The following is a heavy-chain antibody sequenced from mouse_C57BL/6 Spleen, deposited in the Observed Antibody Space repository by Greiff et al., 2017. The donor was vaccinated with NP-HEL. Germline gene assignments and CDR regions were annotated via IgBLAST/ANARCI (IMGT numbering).Heavy chain of an antibody. V-gene: IGHV14-1*01. CDR3: TTIYYGNHYFDY. D-gene: IGHD2-1*01. CDR2: IDPEDGDT. CDR1: GFNIKDYY. Sequence: EVQLQQSGAELVRPGASVKLSCTASGFNIKDYYMHWVKQRPEQGLEWIGRIDPEDGDTEYAPKFQGKATMTADTSSNTAYLQLSSLTSEDTAVYYCTTIYYGNHYFDYWGQGTTLTVSS. J-gene: IGHJ2*01.